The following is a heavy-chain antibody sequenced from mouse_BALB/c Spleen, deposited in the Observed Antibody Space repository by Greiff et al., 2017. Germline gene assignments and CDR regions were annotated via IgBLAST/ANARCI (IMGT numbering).Heavy chain of an antibody. D-gene: IGHD3-3*01. Sequence: QVQLQQPGAELVKPGASVKLSCKASGYTFTSYWMHWVKQRPGQGLEWIGEINPSNGRTNYNEKFKSKATLTVDKSSSTAYMQLSSLTSEDSAVYYCARLGQDYWGQGTTLTVSA. CDR3: ARLGQDY. J-gene: IGHJ2*01. CDR2: INPSNGRT. V-gene: IGHV1S81*02. CDR1: GYTFTSYW.